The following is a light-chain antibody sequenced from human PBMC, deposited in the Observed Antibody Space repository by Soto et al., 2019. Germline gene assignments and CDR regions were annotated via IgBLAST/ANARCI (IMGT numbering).Light chain of an antibody. J-gene: IGLJ3*02. V-gene: IGLV4-69*01. CDR2: LNSDGSH. CDR1: SGHSSYA. Sequence: QSVLTQSPSASASLGASVKLTCTLSSGHSSYAIAWHQQQPEKGPRYLMKLNSDGSHSKGDGIPDLFSGSSSGAERYLTISSLQSEDEADYYCQTWGTGIRVFGGGTKVTVL. CDR3: QTWGTGIRV.